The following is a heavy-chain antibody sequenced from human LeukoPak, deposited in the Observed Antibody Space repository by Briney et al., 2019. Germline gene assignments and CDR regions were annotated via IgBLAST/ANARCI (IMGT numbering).Heavy chain of an antibody. J-gene: IGHJ6*02. Sequence: PSETLSLTCTVSGGSISSGGYYWSWIRQHPGKGLEWIGAIYHSGSTNYNPSLKSRVTISVDKSKNQFSLKLSSVTAADTAVYYCARNGGTGDYYYYGMDVWGQGTTVTVSS. V-gene: IGHV4-39*07. D-gene: IGHD1-1*01. CDR3: ARNGGTGDYYYYGMDV. CDR2: IYHSGST. CDR1: GGSISSGGYY.